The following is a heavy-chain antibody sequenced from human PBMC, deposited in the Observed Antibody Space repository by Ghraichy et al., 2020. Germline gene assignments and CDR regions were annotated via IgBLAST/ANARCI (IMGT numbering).Heavy chain of an antibody. CDR1: GFSFSFSG. J-gene: IGHJ4*02. D-gene: IGHD2-2*01. V-gene: IGHV3-48*02. Sequence: GGSLRLSCAASGFSFSFSGMNWVRQAPGKGLDWVSFINNNGGIVYYADSVKGRFTISRDNAKNSLYLQMNSLRDEDTAVYYCVPDCISASCHSSAAGWGQGTLVTVSS. CDR3: VPDCISASCHSSAAG. CDR2: INNNGGIV.